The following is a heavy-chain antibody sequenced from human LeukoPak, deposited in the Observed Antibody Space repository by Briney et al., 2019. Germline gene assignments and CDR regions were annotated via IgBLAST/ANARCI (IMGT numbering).Heavy chain of an antibody. CDR1: GFTFSNAW. D-gene: IGHD3-9*01. J-gene: IGHJ4*02. CDR3: TTSVLRYFDWLFDY. V-gene: IGHV3-15*01. Sequence: GGSLRHSCAASGFTFSNAWMSWVRQAPGKGLEWVGRIKSKTDGGTTDYAAPVKGRFTISRDDSKNTLYLQMNSLKTEDTAVYYCTTSVLRYFDWLFDYWGQGTLVTVSS. CDR2: IKSKTDGGTT.